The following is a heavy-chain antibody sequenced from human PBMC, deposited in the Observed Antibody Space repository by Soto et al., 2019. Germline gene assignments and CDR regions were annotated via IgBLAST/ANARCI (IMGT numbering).Heavy chain of an antibody. CDR2: LYWDDDK. J-gene: IGHJ4*02. V-gene: IGHV2-5*02. CDR1: GFSLSTNGVG. Sequence: QITLKESGPTLVKPTQTLTLTCTFSGFSLSTNGVGVGWIRQPPGKALEWLALLYWDDDKRYSPSLKTRLTLTKDTSKNLVVLTMTNMDPVDTAKYYCAHRPSHYNDADYWGQGALVTVSS. CDR3: AHRPSHYNDADY. D-gene: IGHD1-1*01.